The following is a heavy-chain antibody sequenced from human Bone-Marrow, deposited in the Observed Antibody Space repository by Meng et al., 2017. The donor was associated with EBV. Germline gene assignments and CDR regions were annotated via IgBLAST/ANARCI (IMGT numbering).Heavy chain of an antibody. CDR2: INHSGST. V-gene: IGHV4-34*01. D-gene: IGHD3-10*01. CDR1: GGWFCGYY. CDR3: ARVLGTIYYGSGIDY. Sequence: WRAGPLRPSETTSLTRAVNGGWFCGYYWSWSRQPPGKGLEWIGEINHSGSTNYNPSLKIRVTISVDTSKNQFSLKLSSVTAADTAVYYCARVLGTIYYGSGIDYWGQGTLVTVSS. J-gene: IGHJ4*02.